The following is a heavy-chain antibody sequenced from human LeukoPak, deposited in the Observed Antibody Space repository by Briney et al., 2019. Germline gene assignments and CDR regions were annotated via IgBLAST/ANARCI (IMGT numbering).Heavy chain of an antibody. Sequence: SVKVSFTASGGTFSSYAISWVRQAPGQGLEWMGGIIPIFGTANYAQKFQGRVTITADESTSTAYMELCSLRSEDTAVYYCARSGGSGSYFPDYWGQGTLVTVSS. J-gene: IGHJ4*02. CDR3: ARSGGSGSYFPDY. V-gene: IGHV1-69*13. CDR2: IIPIFGTA. D-gene: IGHD1-26*01. CDR1: GGTFSSYA.